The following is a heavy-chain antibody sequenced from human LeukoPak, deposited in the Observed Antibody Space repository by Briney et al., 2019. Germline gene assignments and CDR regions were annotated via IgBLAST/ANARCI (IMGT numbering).Heavy chain of an antibody. CDR2: IYYSGST. V-gene: IGHV4-39*01. J-gene: IGHJ6*03. CDR1: GGSFSSSSYY. Sequence: SETLSLTCTVSGGSFSSSSYYWRWIRQPPGKGLEWIGSIYYSGSTYYNPPLKSRVTISVDTSKNQFSLKLSSVTAADTAVYYCARTKPYYYYMDVSGKGTTVTVSS. CDR3: ARTKPYYYYMDV.